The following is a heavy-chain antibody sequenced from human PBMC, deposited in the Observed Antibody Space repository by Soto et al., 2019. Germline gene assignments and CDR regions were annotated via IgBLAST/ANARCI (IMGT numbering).Heavy chain of an antibody. CDR3: ARGTMGEPFYYYYYMDV. V-gene: IGHV3-64*01. CDR1: GFTFSSYA. D-gene: IGHD3-3*01. Sequence: GGSLRLSCAASGFTFSSYAMHWVRQAPGKGLEYVSAISSSNGGSTYYANSVKGRFTISRDNSKNTLYLQMGSLRAEDMAVYYCARGTMGEPFYYYYYMDVWGKGTTVTVSS. CDR2: ISSSNGGST. J-gene: IGHJ6*03.